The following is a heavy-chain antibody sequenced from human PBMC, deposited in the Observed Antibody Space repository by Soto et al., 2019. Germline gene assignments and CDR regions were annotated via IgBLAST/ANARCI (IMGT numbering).Heavy chain of an antibody. D-gene: IGHD3-22*01. J-gene: IGHJ5*02. CDR3: ANKSSGYQRGWFDP. V-gene: IGHV4-4*02. CDR1: GGSISSSNW. Sequence: QVQLQESGPGLVKPSGTLSLTCAVSGGSISSSNWWSWVRQPPGKGLGWIGEIYHRGSTNYNPSLKSRVTISVDKSKNQFSLKLSSVTAADTAVYYCANKSSGYQRGWFDPWGQGTLVTVSS. CDR2: IYHRGST.